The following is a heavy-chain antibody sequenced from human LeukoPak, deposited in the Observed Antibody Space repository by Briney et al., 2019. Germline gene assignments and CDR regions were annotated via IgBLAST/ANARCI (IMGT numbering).Heavy chain of an antibody. CDR2: IRSKANNYAT. V-gene: IGHV3-73*01. CDR1: GFTFSGSA. Sequence: PGGSLRLSCAASGFTFSGSAMHWVRQASGKGLEWVGRIRSKANNYATAYAASVKGGFTISRDDSKNTAYLQMNSLKIEDTAVYYCTSHVEMATISQDYWGQGTLVTVSS. D-gene: IGHD5-24*01. J-gene: IGHJ4*02. CDR3: TSHVEMATISQDY.